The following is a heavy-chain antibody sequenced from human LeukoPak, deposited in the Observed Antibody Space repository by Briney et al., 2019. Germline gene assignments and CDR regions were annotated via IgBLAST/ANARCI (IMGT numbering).Heavy chain of an antibody. CDR2: IYYSGST. J-gene: IGHJ5*02. CDR3: ARHRERWDASSYWFDP. D-gene: IGHD1-26*01. Sequence: PSETLSLTCAVYGGSFSGYYWSWIRQPPGKGLEWIGYIYYSGSTNYNPSLKSRATISVDTSKNQFSLKLSSVTAADTAVYYCARHRERWDASSYWFDPWGQGTLVTVSS. V-gene: IGHV4-59*08. CDR1: GGSFSGYY.